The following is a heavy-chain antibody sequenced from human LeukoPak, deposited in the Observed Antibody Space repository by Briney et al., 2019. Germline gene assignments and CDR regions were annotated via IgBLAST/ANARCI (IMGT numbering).Heavy chain of an antibody. Sequence: SETLSLTCTVSGGSISSSSYYWGWIRQPPGKGLEWIGSIYYSGSTYYNPSLKSRVTISVDTSKNQFSLKLSSVTAADTAVYYCARVKRITIFGVVKMWFDPWGQGTLVTVSS. CDR3: ARVKRITIFGVVKMWFDP. V-gene: IGHV4-39*07. CDR2: IYYSGST. CDR1: GGSISSSSYY. D-gene: IGHD3-3*01. J-gene: IGHJ5*02.